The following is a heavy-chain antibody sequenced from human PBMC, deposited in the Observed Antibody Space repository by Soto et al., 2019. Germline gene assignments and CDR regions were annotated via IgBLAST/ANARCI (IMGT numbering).Heavy chain of an antibody. Sequence: EVQLVESGGGLVQPGGSLRLSCAASGFSITNTWMHWVRQAPGKGLEWVGRVKSKADGGTADYAAPVKGRFTVSRDDSKNTQYLQINSLKREDTAVYYCNSYPHFWGGHTPLWGQGTLVTVSS. V-gene: IGHV3-15*07. D-gene: IGHD3-3*02. CDR2: VKSKADGGTA. CDR3: NSYPHFWGGHTPL. J-gene: IGHJ4*02. CDR1: GFSITNTW.